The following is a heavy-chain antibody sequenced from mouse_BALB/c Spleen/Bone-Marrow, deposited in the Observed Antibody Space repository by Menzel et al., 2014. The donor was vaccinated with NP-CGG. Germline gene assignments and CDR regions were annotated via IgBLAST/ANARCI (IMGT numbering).Heavy chain of an antibody. V-gene: IGHV1-9*01. Sequence: VKLQESGAELMKPGASVKISCMATGYTFRNYWIEWVKQRPGHGLEWIGEILPGSGSTDYNENFKGKATFTVDTSSNTTDMQLSSLTSADSAVYYCARGIYWYLDVWGAGTTVTVSS. CDR2: ILPGSGST. J-gene: IGHJ1*01. CDR3: ARGIYWYLDV. CDR1: GYTFRNYW.